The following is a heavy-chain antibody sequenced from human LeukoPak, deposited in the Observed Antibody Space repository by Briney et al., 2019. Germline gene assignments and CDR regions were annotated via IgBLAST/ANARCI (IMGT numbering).Heavy chain of an antibody. J-gene: IGHJ4*02. V-gene: IGHV3-21*01. Sequence: GGSLRLSCAASGFTFSSYSMNWVRQAPGKGLEWVSSISSSSSYIYYADLVKGRFTISRDNAKNSLYLQMNSLRAEDTAVYYCARDRLPRGYSGYDTDYWGQGTLVTVSS. CDR2: ISSSSSYI. CDR3: ARDRLPRGYSGYDTDY. D-gene: IGHD5-12*01. CDR1: GFTFSSYS.